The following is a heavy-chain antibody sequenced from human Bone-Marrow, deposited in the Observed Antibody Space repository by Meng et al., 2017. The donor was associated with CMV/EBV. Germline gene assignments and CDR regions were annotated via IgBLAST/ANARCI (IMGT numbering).Heavy chain of an antibody. CDR1: GYTFTSYA. J-gene: IGHJ6*02. Sequence: SVKVSCKASGYTFTSYAISWVRQAPGQGLEWMGGIIPIFGTANYAQKFQGRVTITTDESTSTAYMELSSLRSEDTAVYYCARDLGDYYYGMDVWGQGTTVTVSS. CDR2: IIPIFGTA. D-gene: IGHD7-27*01. V-gene: IGHV1-69*05. CDR3: ARDLGDYYYGMDV.